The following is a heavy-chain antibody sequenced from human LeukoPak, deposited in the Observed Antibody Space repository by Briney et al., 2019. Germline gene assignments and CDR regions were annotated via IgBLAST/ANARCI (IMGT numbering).Heavy chain of an antibody. CDR1: NFAFSTYA. CDR3: AKTIVGATISDY. Sequence: GGSLRLSCAASNFAFSTYAMTWVRQAPGKGLEWVSSITGSGAGTSYADSVKGRFTISRDNSKNTLYLQMNSLRAEDTAVYYCAKTIVGATISDYWGQGTLVTVSS. V-gene: IGHV3-23*01. J-gene: IGHJ4*02. D-gene: IGHD1-26*01. CDR2: ITGSGAGT.